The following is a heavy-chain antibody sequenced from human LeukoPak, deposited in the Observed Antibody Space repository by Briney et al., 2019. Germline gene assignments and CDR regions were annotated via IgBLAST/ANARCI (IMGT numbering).Heavy chain of an antibody. Sequence: ASVKVSCKASGYTFTNYGITWVRQAPGQGLEWMGWISAYNGNTNYAQMLQGRVSMTTDTSTTTAYMEQRSLRSDDTAVYYCARELGYCGGGSCYSDYWGQGTLVTVSS. CDR1: GYTFTNYG. CDR3: ARELGYCGGGSCYSDY. D-gene: IGHD2-15*01. CDR2: ISAYNGNT. J-gene: IGHJ4*02. V-gene: IGHV1-18*01.